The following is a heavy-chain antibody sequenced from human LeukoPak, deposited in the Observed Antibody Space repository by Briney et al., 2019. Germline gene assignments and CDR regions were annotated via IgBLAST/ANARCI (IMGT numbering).Heavy chain of an antibody. Sequence: GGSLRLSCAASGFTFDDYAMHWVRQAPGKGLEWVSGISWNSGSIGYADSVKGRFTISRDNVKNSLYLQMNSLRAEDTALYYCAKGQGSSGWTRIDYWGQGTLVTVSS. CDR2: ISWNSGSI. D-gene: IGHD6-19*01. CDR1: GFTFDDYA. CDR3: AKGQGSSGWTRIDY. V-gene: IGHV3-9*01. J-gene: IGHJ4*02.